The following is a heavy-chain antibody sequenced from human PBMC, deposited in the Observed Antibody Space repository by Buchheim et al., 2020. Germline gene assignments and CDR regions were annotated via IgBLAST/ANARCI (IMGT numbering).Heavy chain of an antibody. J-gene: IGHJ4*02. CDR3: ARKEEGRSLFDY. Sequence: QVQLVESGGGVVQPGRSLRLSCAASGFTFSSYGMHWVRQAPGKGLEWVAIIWDDGSYKYYADSVKGRFTISKDNSKNTLYLQMNSLRAEDTAVYYCARKEEGRSLFDYWGQGTL. CDR1: GFTFSSYG. CDR2: IWDDGSYK. V-gene: IGHV3-33*01.